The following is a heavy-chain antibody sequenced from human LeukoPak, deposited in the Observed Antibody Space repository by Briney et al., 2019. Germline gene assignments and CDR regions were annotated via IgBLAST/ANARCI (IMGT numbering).Heavy chain of an antibody. CDR3: ARPRRPTLFGVVDPNWFDP. V-gene: IGHV4-59*01. CDR2: IYYSGCT. Sequence: SETLSLTCTVSGGSISSYYWSWIRQPPGKGLEWIGYIYYSGCTNYNPSLKSRVTISVDTSKNQFSLKLSSVTAADTAVYYCARPRRPTLFGVVDPNWFDPWGQGTLVTVSS. CDR1: GGSISSYY. J-gene: IGHJ5*02. D-gene: IGHD3-3*01.